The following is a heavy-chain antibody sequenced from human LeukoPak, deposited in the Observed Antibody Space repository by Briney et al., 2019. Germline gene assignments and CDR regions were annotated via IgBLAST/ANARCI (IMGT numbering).Heavy chain of an antibody. CDR1: GFTFSSYA. CDR2: ISGSGGST. Sequence: PGGSLRLSCAASGFTFSSYAMSWVRQAPGQGLEWVSAISGSGGSTYYANSVKGRFTISRDNSKNTLYLQMNSLRAEDTAVYYCAKYGVTFGGVIVPHGYWGQGTLVTVSS. CDR3: AKYGVTFGGVIVPHGY. J-gene: IGHJ4*02. D-gene: IGHD3-16*02. V-gene: IGHV3-23*01.